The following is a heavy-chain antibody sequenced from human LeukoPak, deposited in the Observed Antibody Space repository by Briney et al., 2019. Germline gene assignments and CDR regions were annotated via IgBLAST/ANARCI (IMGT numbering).Heavy chain of an antibody. J-gene: IGHJ4*02. CDR1: GFTFSSYW. Sequence: GGSLRLSCAASGFTFSSYWMSWVRQAPGKGLEWVANIKQDGSEKYYVDSVKGRFTISRDNAKNSLYLQMNSLRAEDTALYYCARDSPYYSGSYSVDYWGQGTLVTVSS. D-gene: IGHD1-26*01. V-gene: IGHV3-7*01. CDR3: ARDSPYYSGSYSVDY. CDR2: IKQDGSEK.